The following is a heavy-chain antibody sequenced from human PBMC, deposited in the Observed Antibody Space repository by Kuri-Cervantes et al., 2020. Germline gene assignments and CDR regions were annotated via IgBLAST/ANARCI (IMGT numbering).Heavy chain of an antibody. V-gene: IGHV3-21*01. CDR3: ARQYYDYVWGSYPWTEINWFDP. J-gene: IGHJ5*02. CDR1: GFTFSNYG. Sequence: GGSLRLSCAASGFTFSNYGMNWVRQLPGKGLEWVSSISSGSSYIYYADSVKGRFTISRENANNSLYLQMNSLGAEDMAMYDCARQYYDYVWGSYPWTEINWFDPWGQGTLVTVSS. CDR2: ISSGSSYI. D-gene: IGHD3-16*01.